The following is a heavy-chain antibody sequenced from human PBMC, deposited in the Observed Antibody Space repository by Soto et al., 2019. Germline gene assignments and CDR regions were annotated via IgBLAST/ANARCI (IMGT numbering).Heavy chain of an antibody. CDR2: IYWDGDK. D-gene: IGHD3-10*01. CDR3: APFIFGGTFVRGVTFDH. J-gene: IGHJ4*02. Sequence: QITLNESGPTLVKPMQTLTLTCNFSGFSLDSTAVCVGWLRQPPGKALERLALIYWDGDKRYNPSLTNRVIITKSTSKIQVVLTMTDLALADPGTYFCAPFIFGGTFVRGVTFDHWGQGVLVTVSS. CDR1: GFSLDSTAVC. V-gene: IGHV2-5*02.